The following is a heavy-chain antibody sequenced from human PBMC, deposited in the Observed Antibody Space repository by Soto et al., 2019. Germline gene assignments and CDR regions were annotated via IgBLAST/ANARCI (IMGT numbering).Heavy chain of an antibody. Sequence: EVRLVESGGGLVQPGGSLRLSCEASGFTFSSRWMTWVRQGPGKGLEWVANIHEDKNAKDYVDSVKGRFTISRDNAKNSLYLQMNSLRDEDTAVYYGATHVGPAAAGLVLDFWGQGARVIVSS. CDR1: GFTFSSRW. D-gene: IGHD6-25*01. CDR2: IHEDKNAK. J-gene: IGHJ4*02. V-gene: IGHV3-7*02. CDR3: ATHVGPAAAGLVLDF.